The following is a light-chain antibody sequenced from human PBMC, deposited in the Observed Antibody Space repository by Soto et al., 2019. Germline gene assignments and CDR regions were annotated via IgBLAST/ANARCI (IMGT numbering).Light chain of an antibody. CDR2: AAS. Sequence: DIEMTQSPSSLSASVGDSVTITCRASQSISNFLTWYRKSPGRAPELLIYAASTLQSGVPSRFSGSGSGTDCTLTIRSLQPEDFATYWCHQTFTPPLTFGGGNKVEIK. V-gene: IGKV1-39*01. CDR3: HQTFTPPLT. J-gene: IGKJ4*01. CDR1: QSISNF.